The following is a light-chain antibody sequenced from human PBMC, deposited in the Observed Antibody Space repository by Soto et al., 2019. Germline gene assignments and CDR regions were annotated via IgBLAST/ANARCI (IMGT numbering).Light chain of an antibody. J-gene: IGLJ2*01. CDR1: KLGDKY. Sequence: SYELTQPPSVSVSPGQTASITCSGDKLGDKYVFWYQQKPGQSPVLVIYQDSKRPSGIPERLSASNSGNTATLTISGTQAMDGADYYCQAWDTSTVVFGGGTKVTVL. V-gene: IGLV3-1*01. CDR3: QAWDTSTVV. CDR2: QDS.